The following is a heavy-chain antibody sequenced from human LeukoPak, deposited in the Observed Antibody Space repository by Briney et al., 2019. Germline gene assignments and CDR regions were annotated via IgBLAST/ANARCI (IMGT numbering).Heavy chain of an antibody. Sequence: ASVKVSCKASGGTFSSYAISWVRQAPGQGLEWMGIIYPGDSDTRYSPSFQGQVTISADKSISTAYLQWSSLKASDTAMYYCARRGLYDAFDIWGQGTMVTVSS. V-gene: IGHV5-51*01. CDR3: ARRGLYDAFDI. J-gene: IGHJ3*02. CDR1: GGTFSSYA. CDR2: IYPGDSDT.